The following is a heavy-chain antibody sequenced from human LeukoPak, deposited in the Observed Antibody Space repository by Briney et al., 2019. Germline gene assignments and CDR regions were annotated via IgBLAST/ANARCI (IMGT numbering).Heavy chain of an antibody. CDR1: GYTFTSYG. CDR2: ISAYNGNT. J-gene: IGHJ6*02. V-gene: IGHV1-18*01. CDR3: ARGTDIVLVPAAPDV. Sequence: ASVKVSCKASGYTFTSYGISWVRQAPGQGLEWMGWISAYNGNTNYAQKLQGRVTMTRDTSTSTVYMELSSLRSEDTAVYYCARGTDIVLVPAAPDVWGQGTPVTVSS. D-gene: IGHD2-2*01.